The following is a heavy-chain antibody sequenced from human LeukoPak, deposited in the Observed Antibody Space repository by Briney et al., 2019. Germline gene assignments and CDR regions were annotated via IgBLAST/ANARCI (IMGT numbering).Heavy chain of an antibody. D-gene: IGHD6-19*01. CDR3: ARVRVEQWLVLGSDAFDI. CDR2: IDQDGSEE. Sequence: GGSLRLSCAASGVTFSDYYMSWVRQAPGKGLEWVANIDQDGSEEYYVDSVKGRFTISRDNSKNTLYLQMNSLRAEDTAVYYCARVRVEQWLVLGSDAFDIWGQGTMVTVSS. CDR1: GVTFSDYY. J-gene: IGHJ3*02. V-gene: IGHV3-7*01.